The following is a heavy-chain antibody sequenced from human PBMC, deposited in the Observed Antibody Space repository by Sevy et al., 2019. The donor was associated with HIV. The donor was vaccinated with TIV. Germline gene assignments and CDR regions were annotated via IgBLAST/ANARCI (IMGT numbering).Heavy chain of an antibody. CDR1: GFTFSDYT. J-gene: IGHJ4*02. Sequence: GGSLRLSCAASGFTFSDYTIHWVRQAPGKGLEWVAVISYDGSRTSYADSVKGRFTISRDNSKNTLFLQMNSLRVADTAVYYCTTGHCSRGVCQDFWGLGTLVTVSS. CDR2: ISYDGSRT. D-gene: IGHD2-8*02. CDR3: TTGHCSRGVCQDF. V-gene: IGHV3-30*04.